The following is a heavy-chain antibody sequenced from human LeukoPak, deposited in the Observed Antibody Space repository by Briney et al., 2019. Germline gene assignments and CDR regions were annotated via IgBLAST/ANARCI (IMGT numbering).Heavy chain of an antibody. J-gene: IGHJ6*02. CDR1: GGTFSSYA. CDR2: ISAYNGNT. CDR3: ARETMVLDYYYYYGMDV. D-gene: IGHD3-10*01. V-gene: IGHV1-18*01. Sequence: ASVKVSCKASGGTFSSYAISWVRQAPGQGLEWMGWISAYNGNTNYAQKLQGRVTMTTDTSTSTAYMELRSLRSDDTAVYYCARETMVLDYYYYYGMDVWGQGTTVTVSS.